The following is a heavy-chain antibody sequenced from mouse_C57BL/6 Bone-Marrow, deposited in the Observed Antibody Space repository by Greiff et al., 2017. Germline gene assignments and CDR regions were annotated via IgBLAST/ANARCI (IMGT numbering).Heavy chain of an antibody. J-gene: IGHJ3*01. V-gene: IGHV5-12*01. Sequence: EVMLVESGGGLVQPGGSLKLSCAASGFTFSDYYMYWVRQTPEKRLEWVAYISNGGGSTYYPDTVKGRFTISSDNAKNTLYLQMSRLKSEDTAMYYCARPLTVTDVFADCGQGTLVTVSA. CDR3: ARPLTVTDVFAD. D-gene: IGHD4-1*01. CDR1: GFTFSDYY. CDR2: ISNGGGST.